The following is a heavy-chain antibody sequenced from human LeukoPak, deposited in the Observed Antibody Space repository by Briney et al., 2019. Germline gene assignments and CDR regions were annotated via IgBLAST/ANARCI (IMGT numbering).Heavy chain of an antibody. J-gene: IGHJ3*02. CDR1: GASISSSNW. V-gene: IGHV4-4*02. D-gene: IGHD3-16*02. CDR2: IYHSGST. Sequence: SETLSLTCAVSGASISSSNWLSWVRQPPGKGLEWIGEIYHSGSTNYNPSLKSRVTISVDTSKNQFSLKLSSATAADTAVYYCARGYDYVWGSYRYLGYPLDAFDIWGQGTMVTVSS. CDR3: ARGYDYVWGSYRYLGYPLDAFDI.